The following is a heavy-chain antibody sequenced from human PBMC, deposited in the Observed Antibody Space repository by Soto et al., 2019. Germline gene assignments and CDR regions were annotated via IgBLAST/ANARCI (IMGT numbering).Heavy chain of an antibody. CDR2: VSGSGDST. D-gene: IGHD2-21*02. CDR3: AIGRASDCPCCTQDY. CDR1: AFTFSSYA. V-gene: IGHV3-23*01. Sequence: EVQLLESGGGLAQPGGSLRLSCAASAFTFSSYAMSWVRQAPGKGLEWVSAVSGSGDSTYYADSVKGRFTISRDNSNNTLYLQMNSLRAEDTAVYYCAIGRASDCPCCTQDYCGQGSLVTVSS. J-gene: IGHJ4*02.